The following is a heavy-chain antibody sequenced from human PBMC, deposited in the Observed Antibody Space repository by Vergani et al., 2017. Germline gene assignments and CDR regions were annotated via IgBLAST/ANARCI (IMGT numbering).Heavy chain of an antibody. Sequence: EVQLVESGGGLVQPGGSLRLSCAASGFTFSSYDMHWVRQATGKGLEWVSAIGTAGDTYYPGSVKGRFTISRDNAKNTLYLQMDSLRAEDTAVYYCARDGWELLDYFYYMDVWGKGTTVTVSS. CDR3: ARDGWELLDYFYYMDV. CDR1: GFTFSSYD. D-gene: IGHD1-26*01. CDR2: IGTAGDT. J-gene: IGHJ6*03. V-gene: IGHV3-13*01.